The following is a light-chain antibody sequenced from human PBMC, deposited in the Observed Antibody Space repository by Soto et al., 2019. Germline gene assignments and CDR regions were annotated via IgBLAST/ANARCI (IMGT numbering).Light chain of an antibody. CDR2: GAS. CDR3: KQYKKWPPFT. Sequence: EIVMTQSPATLSVSPGETATLSCRASQSVSNNVAWYQQKPGQAPRLLILGASTRATGIPARFSGSGSGTEFTLSISSLQSEDFAVYYCKQYKKWPPFTFGQGTRLE. CDR1: QSVSNN. J-gene: IGKJ5*01. V-gene: IGKV3-15*01.